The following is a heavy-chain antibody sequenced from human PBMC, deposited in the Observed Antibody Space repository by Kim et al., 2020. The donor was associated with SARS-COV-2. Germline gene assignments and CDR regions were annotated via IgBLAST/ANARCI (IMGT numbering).Heavy chain of an antibody. CDR3: AKDSFAVVVVAASHFDY. J-gene: IGHJ4*01. CDR1: GFTFSSYG. V-gene: IGHV3-30*18. Sequence: GGSLRLSCAASGFTFSSYGMHWVRQAPGKGLEWVAVISYDGSNKYYADSVKGRFTISRDNSKNTLYLQMNSLRAEDTAVYYCAKDSFAVVVVAASHFDY. D-gene: IGHD2-15*01. CDR2: ISYDGSNK.